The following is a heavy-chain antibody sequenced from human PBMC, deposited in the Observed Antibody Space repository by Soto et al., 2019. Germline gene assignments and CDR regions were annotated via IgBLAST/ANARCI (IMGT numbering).Heavy chain of an antibody. V-gene: IGHV3-30*18. CDR3: AKDAGSTEYFFAS. CDR2: ISHDGSNT. CDR1: GFTFRTYA. J-gene: IGHJ4*02. Sequence: QVQVVESGGGVVQPGRSLRLSCAASGFTFRTYAMHWVRQAPGKGLEWVAVISHDGSNTDYGDSVKGRFTISRDNSKSTLSLEMNSLRPEDTGVYYCAKDAGSTEYFFASLGPGTLVSVSS.